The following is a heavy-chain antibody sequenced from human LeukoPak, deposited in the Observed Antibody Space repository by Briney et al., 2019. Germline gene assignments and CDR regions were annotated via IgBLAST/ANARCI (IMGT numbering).Heavy chain of an antibody. D-gene: IGHD3-16*01. J-gene: IGHJ4*02. Sequence: PSETLSLTCTVSGGSISTYYWSWIRQPPGKRLEWIGYIFYSGDTNYNPSLKSRVTMSVDTSKNQFSLTLSSVTAADTAIYYCSRVDQHDYDYSLLFDYWGQGTLVTVSS. CDR2: IFYSGDT. V-gene: IGHV4-59*01. CDR1: GGSISTYY. CDR3: SRVDQHDYDYSLLFDY.